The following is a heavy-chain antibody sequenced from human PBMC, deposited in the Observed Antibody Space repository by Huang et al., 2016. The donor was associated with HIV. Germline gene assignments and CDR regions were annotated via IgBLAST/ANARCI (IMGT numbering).Heavy chain of an antibody. CDR2: VYYSGRT. V-gene: IGHV4-30-4*08. D-gene: IGHD2-8*02. Sequence: QVQLQESGPGLVKPSQTLSLTCTVSGDSISSDDFYWSWVRQPPGKGLGWIGYVYYSGRTYHNPSLKSRLTISVDTSKNQFSLRLSSVTAADTAMYYCARVLLAGYWDYFDSWGQGMLVTVSS. CDR1: GDSISSDDFY. CDR3: ARVLLAGYWDYFDS. J-gene: IGHJ4*02.